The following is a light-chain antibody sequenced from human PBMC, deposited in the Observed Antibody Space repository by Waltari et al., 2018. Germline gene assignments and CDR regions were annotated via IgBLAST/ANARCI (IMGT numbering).Light chain of an antibody. CDR1: QSVSSN. CDR2: GVS. Sequence: TVMTQSPVALSVSPGERVTLSCRASQSVSSNLAWYQQKPGQAHRLLIYGVSTRATGIPARFSGSGSGTEFTLTISSLQSEDFAVYYCQQYNDWPPVTFGGGTKVEIK. J-gene: IGKJ4*01. CDR3: QQYNDWPPVT. V-gene: IGKV3-15*01.